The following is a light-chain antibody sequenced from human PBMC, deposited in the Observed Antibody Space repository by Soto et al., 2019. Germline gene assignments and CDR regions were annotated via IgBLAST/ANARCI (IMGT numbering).Light chain of an antibody. CDR2: EVS. V-gene: IGLV2-14*01. Sequence: QSALTQPASVSGSPGQSITISCTGTSSDVGGYNYVSWYQQQSGKAPKLMIHEVSNRPSGVSNRFSGSKSGNTASLTISGHQAEEEADYYCSSYTSSRAYVFGIGTKVTVL. CDR1: SSDVGGYNY. CDR3: SSYTSSRAYV. J-gene: IGLJ1*01.